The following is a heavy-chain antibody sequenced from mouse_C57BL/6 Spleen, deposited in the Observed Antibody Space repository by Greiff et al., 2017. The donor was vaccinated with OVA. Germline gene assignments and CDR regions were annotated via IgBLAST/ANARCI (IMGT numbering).Heavy chain of an antibody. Sequence: VQLQQSGAELVRPGASVTLSCKASGYTFTDYEMHWVKQTPVHGLEWIGAIDPETGGTAYNQKFKGKAILTADKSSSTAYMELRSLTSEDSAVYYCTPRDSSGYVTWFAYWGQGTLVTVSA. V-gene: IGHV1-15*01. D-gene: IGHD3-2*02. CDR3: TPRDSSGYVTWFAY. CDR2: IDPETGGT. CDR1: GYTFTDYE. J-gene: IGHJ3*01.